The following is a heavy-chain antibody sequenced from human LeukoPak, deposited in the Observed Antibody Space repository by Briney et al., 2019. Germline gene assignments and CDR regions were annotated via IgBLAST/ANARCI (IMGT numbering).Heavy chain of an antibody. CDR3: AKWGDFDFLSGYYVPDF. V-gene: IGHV3-23*01. CDR2: ITGSGGNT. J-gene: IGHJ1*01. CDR1: GFTFSNYA. Sequence: GASLRLSCAASGFTFSNYAMSWVRQAPGKGLEWVSAITGSGGNTYYADSVKGRFTISRDNSKNTLYLQMTSLRPEDTAVYYCAKWGDFDFLSGYYVPDFWAQGTLVTVSS. D-gene: IGHD3-9*01.